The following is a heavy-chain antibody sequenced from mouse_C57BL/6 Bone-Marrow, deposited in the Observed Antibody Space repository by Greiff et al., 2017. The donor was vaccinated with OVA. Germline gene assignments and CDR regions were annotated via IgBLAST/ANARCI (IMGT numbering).Heavy chain of an antibody. J-gene: IGHJ1*03. CDR1: GFSLTSYG. D-gene: IGHD1-1*01. CDR2: IWSGGST. V-gene: IGHV2-4*01. Sequence: VQLQQSGPGLVQPSQSLSITCTVSGFSLTSYGVHWVRPPPGKGLEWLGVIWSGGSTDYNAAFISKPSIRKDTSKSQVFFKMNSLQADDTAIYYCAKTGFITTVVATLDWYFDVWGTGTTVTVSS. CDR3: AKTGFITTVVATLDWYFDV.